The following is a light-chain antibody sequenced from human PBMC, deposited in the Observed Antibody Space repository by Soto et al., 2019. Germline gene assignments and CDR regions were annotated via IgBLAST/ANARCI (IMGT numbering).Light chain of an antibody. CDR3: CSYAGRATYV. J-gene: IGLJ2*01. Sequence: QSALTQPASVYGSPGQSITISCTGPSSDVGSYNLVSWYQQYPGKAPKLIIFEVFKRPSGVSHRFSGSKSGNTASLTISGLQAEYEANYYCCSYAGRATYVFGGGTKPAV. CDR2: EVF. CDR1: SSDVGSYNL. V-gene: IGLV2-23*02.